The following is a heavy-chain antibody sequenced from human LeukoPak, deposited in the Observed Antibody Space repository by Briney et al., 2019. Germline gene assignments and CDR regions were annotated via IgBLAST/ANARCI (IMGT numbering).Heavy chain of an antibody. D-gene: IGHD2-15*01. J-gene: IGHJ5*02. V-gene: IGHV1-2*06. Sequence: ASVKVSCKASGYTFTVYYMYWVRQAPGQGLEWMGRINPDSGDTDYAQNFQGRVTMTRDTSISTAYMELTNLRSDDTAVYYCARGYCSGGTCYLVENWFDPWGQGTLVTVSS. CDR3: ARGYCSGGTCYLVENWFDP. CDR2: INPDSGDT. CDR1: GYTFTVYY.